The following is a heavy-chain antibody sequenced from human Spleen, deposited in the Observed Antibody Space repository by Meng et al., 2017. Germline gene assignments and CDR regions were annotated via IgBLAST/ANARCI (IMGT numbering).Heavy chain of an antibody. J-gene: IGHJ4*02. CDR3: AKAGSSEYYFDY. V-gene: IGHV3-53*01. CDR2: IYSGGKT. D-gene: IGHD3-10*01. CDR1: GVTVRNTY. Sequence: GESLKISCEASGVTVRNTYISWVRQAPGKGLEWVSSIYSGGKTYYVDSVKGRFTISRDKSKNTLYLQMNSLRADDTAVYYCAKAGSSEYYFDYWGQGTLVTVSS.